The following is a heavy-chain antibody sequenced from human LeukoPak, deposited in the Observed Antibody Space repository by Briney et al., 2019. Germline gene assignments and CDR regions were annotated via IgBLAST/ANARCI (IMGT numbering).Heavy chain of an antibody. V-gene: IGHV4-59*01. CDR3: ARAYGDYAENAFDI. Sequence: SETLSLTCTVSGGSISSYYWSWIRQPPGKGLEWIGYIYYSGSTNYNPSLKSRVTISLYTSKNQFSLILNSVTAADTAVYFCARAYGDYAENAFDIWGQGTMVTVSS. J-gene: IGHJ3*02. D-gene: IGHD4-17*01. CDR1: GGSISSYY. CDR2: IYYSGST.